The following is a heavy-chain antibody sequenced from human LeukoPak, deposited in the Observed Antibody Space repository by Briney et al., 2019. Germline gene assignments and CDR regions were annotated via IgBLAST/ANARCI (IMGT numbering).Heavy chain of an antibody. V-gene: IGHV3-7*01. CDR3: AIGGPTGGIDD. J-gene: IGHJ4*02. CDR2: IKEDGSEK. Sequence: GGSLRLSCVVSGFTFSSYWMTWVRQAPGKGLEWVANIKEDGSEKYYVDSVKGRFTISRDNAKNSVFLQMSSLRVEDTAVYFCAIGGPTGGIDDWGQGTLVTVSS. CDR1: GFTFSSYW.